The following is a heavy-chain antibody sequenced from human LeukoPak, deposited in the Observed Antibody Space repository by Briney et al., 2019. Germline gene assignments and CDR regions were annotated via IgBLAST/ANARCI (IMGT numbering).Heavy chain of an antibody. J-gene: IGHJ3*02. V-gene: IGHV3-48*02. CDR2: ISSSSSTI. CDR3: ARDGYYDSSGYYDMGDAFDI. Sequence: GGSLRLSCAASGFTFSSYSMNWVRQAPGKGLEWVSYISSSSSTIYYADSVKGRFTISRDNAKNSLYLQMNSLRDEDTAVYYCARDGYYDSSGYYDMGDAFDIWDQGTMVTVSS. D-gene: IGHD3-22*01. CDR1: GFTFSSYS.